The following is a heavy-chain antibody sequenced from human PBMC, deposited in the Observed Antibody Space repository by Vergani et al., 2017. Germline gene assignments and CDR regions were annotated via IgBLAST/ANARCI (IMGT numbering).Heavy chain of an antibody. CDR1: GYTFTSYG. J-gene: IGHJ3*02. CDR3: ARDRGDYTYACDI. Sequence: QVQLVQSGAEVKKPGASVKVSCKASGYTFTSYGISWVRQAPGQGLEWMGWISAYNGNTNYAQKFQGRVTITRDTSASTAYMELSSLRSEDTAVYYCARDRGDYTYACDIWGQGTMVTVSS. D-gene: IGHD4-17*01. V-gene: IGHV1-18*01. CDR2: ISAYNGNT.